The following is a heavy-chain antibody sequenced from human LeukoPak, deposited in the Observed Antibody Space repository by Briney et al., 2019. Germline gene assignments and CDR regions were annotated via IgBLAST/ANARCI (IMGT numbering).Heavy chain of an antibody. D-gene: IGHD2/OR15-2a*01. CDR3: AREGPRGNSQFDY. J-gene: IGHJ4*02. CDR2: ISGSGSST. CDR1: GFTFSSYA. Sequence: GGSLRLSCAASGFTFSSYAMSWVRQAPRKGLEWVSTISGSGSSTYYADSVKGRLTISRDNSKDTLFLQMNSLRAEDTAVYYCAREGPRGNSQFDYWGQGTLVTVSS. V-gene: IGHV3-23*01.